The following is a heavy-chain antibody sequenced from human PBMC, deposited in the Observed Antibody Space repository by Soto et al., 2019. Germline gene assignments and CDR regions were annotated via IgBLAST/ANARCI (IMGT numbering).Heavy chain of an antibody. CDR3: ARRRPTGYYNY. CDR2: IGSSSSYT. D-gene: IGHD3-9*01. Sequence: QVQLVESGGDLVKPGGFLRLSCAASGFPFSDYYMSWIRQAPGKGLEWVSSIGSSSSYTNYADSVKGRFTISRDNAKNSLYLQMNSLRAEDTAVYYCARRRPTGYYNYWGQGTLVTVSA. CDR1: GFPFSDYY. J-gene: IGHJ4*02. V-gene: IGHV3-11*05.